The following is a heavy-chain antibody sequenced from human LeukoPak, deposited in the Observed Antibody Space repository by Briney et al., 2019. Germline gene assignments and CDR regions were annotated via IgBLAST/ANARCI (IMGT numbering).Heavy chain of an antibody. CDR3: ARGPTPTVTTGLLDP. Sequence: SQTLSLTCTVSGGSISSGSYYWSWIRQPAGKGLEWIGRIYTSGSTNYNPSLKSRVTISVDTSKNQFSLKLSSVTAADTAVYYCARGPTPTVTTGLLDPWGQGTLVTVSS. V-gene: IGHV4-61*02. D-gene: IGHD4-17*01. CDR2: IYTSGST. J-gene: IGHJ5*02. CDR1: GGSISSGSYY.